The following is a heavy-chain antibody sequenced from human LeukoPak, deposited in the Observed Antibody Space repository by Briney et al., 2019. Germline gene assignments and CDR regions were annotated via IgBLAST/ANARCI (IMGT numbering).Heavy chain of an antibody. CDR2: INPNSGGT. D-gene: IGHD1-7*01. CDR3: ARSIGVFLELQGFDY. J-gene: IGHJ4*02. CDR1: GYTFTGYY. V-gene: IGHV1-2*02. Sequence: ASVKVSCKASGYTFTGYYMHWVRQAPGQGLEWMGWINPNSGGTNYAQKFQGRVTMTRDTSISTAYMELSRLRSDDTAVYYCARSIGVFLELQGFDYWGQGTLVTVSS.